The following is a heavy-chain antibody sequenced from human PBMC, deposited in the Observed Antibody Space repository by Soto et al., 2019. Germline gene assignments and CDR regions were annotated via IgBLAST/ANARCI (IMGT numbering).Heavy chain of an antibody. J-gene: IGHJ6*02. D-gene: IGHD2-21*01. CDR3: ARYSCDPWLFFYYYYYMYV. CDR1: GFSLSNARMG. V-gene: IGHV2-26*01. Sequence: QVTLKESGPVLVKPTETLTLTCTVSGFSLSNARMGVSWIRQPPGKSLEWLAHIFSNDEKSYSTPLKSRLTISIDTSNSHVALTLPNMDPVYTATYYCARYSCDPWLFFYYYYYMYVSGQGTTVTVSS. CDR2: IFSNDEK.